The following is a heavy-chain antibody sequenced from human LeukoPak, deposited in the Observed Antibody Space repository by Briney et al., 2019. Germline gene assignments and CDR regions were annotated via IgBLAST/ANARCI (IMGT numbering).Heavy chain of an antibody. J-gene: IGHJ5*02. CDR3: ARAVGSSESNYFDP. CDR2: IYTSGTT. CDR1: GGSVSSGNYY. D-gene: IGHD1-7*01. V-gene: IGHV4-61*02. Sequence: SQTLSLTCTVSGGSVSSGNYYWSWIRQPAWKGLEWIVRIYTSGTTNYNPSLDRRVTILLDTSKNQFALKLSSVTAADTAVYYCARAVGSSESNYFDPWGQGTLATVSS.